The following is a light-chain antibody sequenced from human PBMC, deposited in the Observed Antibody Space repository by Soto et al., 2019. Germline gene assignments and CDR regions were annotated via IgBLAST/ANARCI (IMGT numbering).Light chain of an antibody. CDR3: QQSYSTPYT. CDR2: STY. Sequence: DIQMTQSPSSLSASVGDRVTITCRASQSITGYLNWHQQKPGKAPKLLIYSTYNLKSGVPSRFSGSGSGTDFTLTISSLQPEDSATYYCQQSYSTPYTFGQGTKLEIK. V-gene: IGKV1-39*01. J-gene: IGKJ2*01. CDR1: QSITGY.